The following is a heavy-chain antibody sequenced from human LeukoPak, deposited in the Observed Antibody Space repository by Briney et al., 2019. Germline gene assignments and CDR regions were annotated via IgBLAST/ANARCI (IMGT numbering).Heavy chain of an antibody. J-gene: IGHJ4*02. CDR2: ILYSGST. Sequence: SETLSLTCTVSGGSISGYSWSWIRQPPGKGLEWIGYILYSGSTNYNPSLKSRVTISLDTSKNQFSLNLNSVTAADTAVYYCARAGGIRGSALDLDYWGQGTLVTVSS. D-gene: IGHD3-10*01. CDR1: GGSISGYS. V-gene: IGHV4-59*01. CDR3: ARAGGIRGSALDLDY.